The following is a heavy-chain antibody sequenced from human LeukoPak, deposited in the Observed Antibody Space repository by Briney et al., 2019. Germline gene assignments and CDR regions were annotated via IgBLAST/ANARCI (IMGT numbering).Heavy chain of an antibody. CDR2: MNPNSGNT. Sequence: GASVKVSCKASGYTFTSYDINWVRQATGQGLEWMGWMNPNSGNTGYAQKFQGRVTMTRNTSISTAYMELSSLRSEDAAVYYWSTNPPDSHGLYFYYHFDYWGQGTLVTVSS. V-gene: IGHV1-8*01. CDR3: STNPPDSHGLYFYYHFDY. CDR1: GYTFTSYD. J-gene: IGHJ4*02. D-gene: IGHD3-22*01.